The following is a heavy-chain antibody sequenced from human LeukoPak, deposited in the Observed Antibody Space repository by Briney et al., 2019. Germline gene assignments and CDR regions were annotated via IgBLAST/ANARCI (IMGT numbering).Heavy chain of an antibody. CDR3: ARLNYYDSSSYAFDI. CDR1: GFTFGDYA. J-gene: IGHJ3*02. V-gene: IGHV4-39*01. D-gene: IGHD3-22*01. Sequence: ESLRLSCTASGFTFGDYAMSWFRQPPGKGLEWIGNIYCGGSTYYNPSLKGRVTISVDTSKNQFSLKLSSVTAADTAVYYCARLNYYDSSSYAFDIWGQGTMVTVSS. CDR2: IYCGGST.